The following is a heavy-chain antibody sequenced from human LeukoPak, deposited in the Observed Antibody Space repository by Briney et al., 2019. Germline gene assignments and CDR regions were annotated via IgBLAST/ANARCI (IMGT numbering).Heavy chain of an antibody. D-gene: IGHD6-13*01. CDR1: GGSISSSSYY. V-gene: IGHV4-61*01. Sequence: SETLSLTCTVSGGSISSSSYYWSWIRQPPGKGLEWIGYIYYSGSTNYNPSLKSRVTISVDTSKNQFSLKLTSVTAADTAVYYCARGGSSSSWPFYYWGQGTLVTVSS. CDR2: IYYSGST. CDR3: ARGGSSSSWPFYY. J-gene: IGHJ4*02.